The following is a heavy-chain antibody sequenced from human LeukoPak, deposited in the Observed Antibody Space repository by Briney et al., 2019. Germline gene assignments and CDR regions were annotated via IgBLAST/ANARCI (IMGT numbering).Heavy chain of an antibody. Sequence: GRSLRLSCAASGCTFSSYGMHWVRQAPGKGLEWVAVIWDDGSNKYYPDSVKGRFTISRDNSKNTLYLQVNSLRAEDTAVYYCARDANFGYDAFDIWGQGKMVTVSS. D-gene: IGHD3-10*01. CDR3: ARDANFGYDAFDI. J-gene: IGHJ3*02. CDR1: GCTFSSYG. CDR2: IWDDGSNK. V-gene: IGHV3-33*01.